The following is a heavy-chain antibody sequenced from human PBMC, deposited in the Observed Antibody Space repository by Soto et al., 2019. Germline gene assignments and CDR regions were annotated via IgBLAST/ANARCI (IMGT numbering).Heavy chain of an antibody. CDR3: ARETNGYDSNWFDP. CDR1: GASISSGDYS. V-gene: IGHV4-30-4*01. Sequence: SLCPAGPVSGASISSGDYSWSWIREPPGKGLEWIGYIYYSGSTYYNPSLKSRVIISVDTSKSQFSLKLSSVTAADTDVYYSARETNGYDSNWFDPWGQGTLVTVYS. CDR2: IYYSGST. D-gene: IGHD5-12*01. J-gene: IGHJ5*02.